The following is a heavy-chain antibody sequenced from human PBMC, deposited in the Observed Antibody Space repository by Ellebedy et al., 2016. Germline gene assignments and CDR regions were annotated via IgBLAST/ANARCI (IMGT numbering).Heavy chain of an antibody. CDR3: ARDRFYGSGRPSASDV. CDR1: GGSISSGVYS. Sequence: SETLSLTXAVSGGSISSGVYSWSWIRQPPGKGLEWIGYIYHSGNTYYNPSLKSRVTISVDRSKNQFSLRLNSVTAADTAMYYCARDRFYGSGRPSASDVWGQGTMVTVSS. V-gene: IGHV4-30-2*01. CDR2: IYHSGNT. J-gene: IGHJ3*01. D-gene: IGHD3-10*01.